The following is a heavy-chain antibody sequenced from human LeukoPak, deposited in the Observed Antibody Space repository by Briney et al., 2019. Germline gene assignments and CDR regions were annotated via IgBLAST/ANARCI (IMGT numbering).Heavy chain of an antibody. Sequence: GGSLRLSCAASGFTFSNAWMSWVRQAPGKGLEWVSVIYSGGSTYYADSVKGRFTISRDNSKNTLYLQMNSLRAEDTAVYYCARTDSGYDYYYYYMDVWGKGTTVTVSS. CDR2: IYSGGST. V-gene: IGHV3-66*02. J-gene: IGHJ6*03. CDR1: GFTFSNAW. CDR3: ARTDSGYDYYYYYMDV. D-gene: IGHD5-12*01.